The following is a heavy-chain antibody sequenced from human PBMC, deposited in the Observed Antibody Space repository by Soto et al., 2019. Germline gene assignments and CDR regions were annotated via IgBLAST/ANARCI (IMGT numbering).Heavy chain of an antibody. J-gene: IGHJ5*02. D-gene: IGHD5-12*01. CDR1: GDSITSIYH. CDR3: ARAHRVGYHQP. V-gene: IGHV4-38-2*01. Sequence: SAPRSLTCAVSGDSITSIYHWAWFRQPSGRGLGWRASIYHTGTTYYPPSLKSRVTISVDTSKNQFSLTRRSVTAADAAGYYWARAHRVGYHQPWG. CDR2: IYHTGTT.